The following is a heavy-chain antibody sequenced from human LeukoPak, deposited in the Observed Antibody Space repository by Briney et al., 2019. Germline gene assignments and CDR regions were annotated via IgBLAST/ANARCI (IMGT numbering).Heavy chain of an antibody. CDR2: TYYSGST. D-gene: IGHD5-18*01. CDR1: GGSISSYY. Sequence: SETLSLTCTVSGGSISSYYWSWIRQPPGKGLEWIGYTYYSGSTNYSPSLKSRVTISVDTSKNQFSLKLSSVTAAGTAVYYCARSEYNYGVDAFDIWGQGTMVTVSS. V-gene: IGHV4-59*01. J-gene: IGHJ3*02. CDR3: ARSEYNYGVDAFDI.